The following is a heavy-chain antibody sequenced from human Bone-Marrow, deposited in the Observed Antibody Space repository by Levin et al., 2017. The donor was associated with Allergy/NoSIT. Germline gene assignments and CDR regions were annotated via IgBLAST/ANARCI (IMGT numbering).Heavy chain of an antibody. CDR3: ARVTYYDILSPFDY. Sequence: GESLKISCAASGFTFSHFWIHWVRQVPGKGLEWVSRINTDGSRTDYADSVRDRFIISRDNAKNTLFLQMNSLRPEDTGVYFCARVTYYDILSPFDYWGQGTLVTVSS. J-gene: IGHJ4*02. CDR2: INTDGSRT. CDR1: GFTFSHFW. D-gene: IGHD3-3*01. V-gene: IGHV3-74*01.